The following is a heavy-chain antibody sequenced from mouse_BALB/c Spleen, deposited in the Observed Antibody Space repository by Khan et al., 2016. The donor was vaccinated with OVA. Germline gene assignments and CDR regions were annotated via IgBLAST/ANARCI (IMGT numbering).Heavy chain of an antibody. V-gene: IGHV3-2*02. D-gene: IGHD2-3*01. CDR3: ARDGSRYNCAIDY. CDR1: GYSITSDYA. J-gene: IGHJ4*01. CDR2: ISYSGST. Sequence: EVQLVESGPGLVKPSQSLSLTCTVTGYSITSDYAWNWIRQFPGNKLEWMGYISYSGSTTYNPSLKSRFSITRDTSKNQFFLQLNSVTTEDTATYYYARDGSRYNCAIDYWGQGTSVTVSS.